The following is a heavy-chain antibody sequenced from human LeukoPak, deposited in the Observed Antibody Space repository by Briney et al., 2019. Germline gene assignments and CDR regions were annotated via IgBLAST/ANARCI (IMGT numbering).Heavy chain of an antibody. CDR3: TTDASHYLDY. CDR2: IKSKTDGWTT. CDR1: GFTFSNAW. V-gene: IGHV3-15*01. Sequence: PGGSLRLSCAASGFTFSNAWMSWVRQAPGKGLEWVGRIKSKTDGWTTDYAAPVKGRFTISRDDSKNTLYLQMNSLKTEDTAVYYCTTDASHYLDYWGQGTLVTVSS. D-gene: IGHD3-10*01. J-gene: IGHJ4*02.